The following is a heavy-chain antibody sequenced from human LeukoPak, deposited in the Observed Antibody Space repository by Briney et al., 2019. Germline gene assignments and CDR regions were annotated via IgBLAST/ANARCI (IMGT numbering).Heavy chain of an antibody. CDR3: AKVSVAGGHPPVLDD. D-gene: IGHD6-19*01. CDR1: GFTFSSYA. V-gene: IGHV3-23*01. Sequence: GGSRRLSCAASGFTFSSYAVSWVRQAPGKGLEWVSAISGHGGSTYYADSVKGRFPISRDNSKNTPYLQMNSLRAEDTAVYYCAKVSVAGGHPPVLDDWGQGTLVTVS. J-gene: IGHJ4*02. CDR2: ISGHGGST.